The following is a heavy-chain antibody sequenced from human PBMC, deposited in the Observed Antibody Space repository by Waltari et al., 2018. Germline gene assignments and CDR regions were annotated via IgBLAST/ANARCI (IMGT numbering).Heavy chain of an antibody. Sequence: QVQLQQSGPGLVKPSQTLSLTCAISGDSVSSNSAAWNWIRQSPSRGLEWLGRTYYRSKWYNDYAVSVKSRITINPDTSKNQFSLQLNSVTPEDTAVYYCARGLKDYGDYSSVWFDPWGQGTLVTVSS. V-gene: IGHV6-1*01. CDR1: GDSVSSNSAA. D-gene: IGHD4-17*01. CDR2: TYYRSKWYN. CDR3: ARGLKDYGDYSSVWFDP. J-gene: IGHJ5*02.